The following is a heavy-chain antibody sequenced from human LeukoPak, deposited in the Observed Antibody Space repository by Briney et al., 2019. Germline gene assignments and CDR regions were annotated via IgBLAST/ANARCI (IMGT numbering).Heavy chain of an antibody. CDR1: GFIIGSYW. V-gene: IGHV3-7*01. J-gene: IGHJ3*01. Sequence: GVSLRLSCVASGFIIGSYWMSWVRQAPGKGLEWVTNIRQDGSEKYYVESVKGRLTISRDNAKNSLYLQMNNVTAADTAIYYCARAGYYGDDAFDLWGQGTRVTVSS. D-gene: IGHD2/OR15-2a*01. CDR3: ARAGYYGDDAFDL. CDR2: IRQDGSEK.